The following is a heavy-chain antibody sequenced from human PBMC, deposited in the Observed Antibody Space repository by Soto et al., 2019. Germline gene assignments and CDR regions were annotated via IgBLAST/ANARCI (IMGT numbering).Heavy chain of an antibody. CDR2: IYSSEVT. Sequence: ETLSLTCTLSGGSISGNSYYCGWIRHPTGKSLEWIWNIYSSEVTYYNPSLKCRVTISVETSKSQFALKLTSATAADTAVYYCARVDVPGTTVYCPWGQGTLVTVSS. D-gene: IGHD1-1*01. J-gene: IGHJ5*02. V-gene: IGHV4-39*01. CDR1: GGSISGNSYY. CDR3: ARVDVPGTTVYCP.